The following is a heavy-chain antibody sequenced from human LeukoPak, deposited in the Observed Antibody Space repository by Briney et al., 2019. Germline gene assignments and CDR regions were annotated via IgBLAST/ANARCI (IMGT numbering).Heavy chain of an antibody. Sequence: SETLSLTCTVSGGSISSSSYYWGWIRQPPGKGLEWIGSIYYSGSTYYNPSLKSRVTISVDTSKNQFSLKLSSVTAADTAVYYCARRMITFGGQDIWGQGTMVTVSS. V-gene: IGHV4-39*01. CDR3: ARRMITFGGQDI. J-gene: IGHJ3*02. D-gene: IGHD3-16*01. CDR1: GGSISSSSYY. CDR2: IYYSGST.